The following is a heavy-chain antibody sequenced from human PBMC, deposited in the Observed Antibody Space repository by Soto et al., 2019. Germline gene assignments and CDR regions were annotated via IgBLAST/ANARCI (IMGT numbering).Heavy chain of an antibody. V-gene: IGHV4-4*02. D-gene: IGHD1-1*01. CDR3: ARVRQGCSANNCYFDP. CDR1: GFSFNSNA. Sequence: PGGSLRLSCTASGFSFNSNAMSWVRQSPDKGLEWIAEVHISGHSNYNPSLRSRVSVSIDSSKNQFYLNLNSVTAADTAIYYCARVRQGCSANNCYFDPWGQGTQVTVSS. CDR2: VHISGHS. J-gene: IGHJ5*01.